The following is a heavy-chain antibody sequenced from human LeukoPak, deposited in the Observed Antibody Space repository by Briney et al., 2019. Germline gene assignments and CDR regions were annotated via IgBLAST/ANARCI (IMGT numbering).Heavy chain of an antibody. CDR2: INTIGDTT. Sequence: GGSLRLSCAASGFTFSNYAMTWVRQAPGKGLEWVSTINTIGDTTYYADSVKGRFTISRVNSKNTLYLQMNSLRAGDTAMYYCAKSVSGSSYDYWGQGTLVTVSS. CDR3: AKSVSGSSYDY. J-gene: IGHJ4*02. V-gene: IGHV3-23*01. CDR1: GFTFSNYA. D-gene: IGHD6-19*01.